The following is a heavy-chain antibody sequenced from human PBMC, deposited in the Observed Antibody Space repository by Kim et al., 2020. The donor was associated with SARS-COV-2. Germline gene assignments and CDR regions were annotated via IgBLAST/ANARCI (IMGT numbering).Heavy chain of an antibody. Sequence: NGNHKYSEKCQERITVTRDKPASTVYMELGSLRSEDTAVYYCARNDYFDYWGQGTLVTVSS. V-gene: IGHV1-3*01. CDR2: NGNH. J-gene: IGHJ4*02. CDR3: ARNDYFDY.